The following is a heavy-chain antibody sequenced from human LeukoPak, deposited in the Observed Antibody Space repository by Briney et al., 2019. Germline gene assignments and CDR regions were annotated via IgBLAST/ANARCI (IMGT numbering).Heavy chain of an antibody. V-gene: IGHV1-24*01. CDR3: ATGSRGYYGMDV. Sequence: ASVNVSSKVSGYTLTELSMHWVRQAPGKGLEWMGGFDPEDGETIYAQKFQGRVTMTEDTSTDTAYMELSSLRSEDTAVYYCATGSRGYYGMDVWGQGTTVTVSS. CDR2: FDPEDGET. J-gene: IGHJ6*02. D-gene: IGHD3-10*01. CDR1: GYTLTELS.